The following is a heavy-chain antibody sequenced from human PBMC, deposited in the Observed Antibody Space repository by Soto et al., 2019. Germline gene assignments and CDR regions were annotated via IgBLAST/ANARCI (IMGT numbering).Heavy chain of an antibody. CDR3: ARAPGSVAARPFDY. CDR1: GGSISSGGYY. Sequence: SETLSLTCTVSGGSISSGGYYWSWIRQHPGKGLEWIGYIYYSGSTYYNPSLKSRVTISVDTSKNQFSLKLSSVTAADTAVYYCARAPGSVAARPFDYWGQGTLVTVS. CDR2: IYYSGST. D-gene: IGHD6-6*01. V-gene: IGHV4-31*03. J-gene: IGHJ4*02.